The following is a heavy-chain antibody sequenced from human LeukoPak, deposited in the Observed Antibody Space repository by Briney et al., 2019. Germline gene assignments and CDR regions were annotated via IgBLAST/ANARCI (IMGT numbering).Heavy chain of an antibody. CDR2: IKPKSGGT. V-gene: IGHV1-2*02. J-gene: IGHJ4*02. CDR1: GYTFTDYY. CDR3: ASAESHDYGET. Sequence: ASVKVSCKASGYTFTDYYIHWVRQAPGQGLEWMGWIKPKSGGTQFAQKFQGRVTMDRDTSLSTVYMELSGLRSGDTAIYYCASAESHDYGETWGQGTLVTVSS. D-gene: IGHD3-16*01.